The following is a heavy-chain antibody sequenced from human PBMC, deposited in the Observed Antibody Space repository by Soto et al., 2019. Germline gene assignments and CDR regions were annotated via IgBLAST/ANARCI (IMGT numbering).Heavy chain of an antibody. CDR3: ARGLSSVLDY. Sequence: WGSLRVSCVSSVFIFSNFGMHWVRQAPGKGLEWVAVISSDEKIKQYADSVWGRFAISRGNSKNTLYLQMTSLRAEDTAIYYCARGLSSVLDYWGQGTLVTVSS. CDR2: ISSDEKIK. D-gene: IGHD6-6*01. CDR1: VFIFSNFG. J-gene: IGHJ4*02. V-gene: IGHV3-33*01.